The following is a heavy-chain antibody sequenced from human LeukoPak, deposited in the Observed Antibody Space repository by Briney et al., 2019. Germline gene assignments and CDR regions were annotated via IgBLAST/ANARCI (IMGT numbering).Heavy chain of an antibody. CDR3: ARDRYYDSGSYYD. V-gene: IGHV4-61*01. CDR1: GASITSGTSS. D-gene: IGHD3-10*01. J-gene: IGHJ4*02. Sequence: KASETLSLTCTVSGASITSGTSSWNWIRQPPGKGLEWIGYIYYSGSTNYNPSLKSRVTISVDTSKNQFSLKLSSVTAADTAVYYCARDRYYDSGSYYDWGQGTLVTVSS. CDR2: IYYSGST.